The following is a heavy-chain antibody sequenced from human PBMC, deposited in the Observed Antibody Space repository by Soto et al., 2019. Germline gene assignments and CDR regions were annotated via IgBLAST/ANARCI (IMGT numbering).Heavy chain of an antibody. D-gene: IGHD6-13*01. J-gene: IGHJ5*02. CDR1: GFSLSNARMG. CDR2: IFSHDET. Sequence: SGPTLVNPTDTLTLTCTVSGFSLSNARMGVSSIRQPPGKALEGLAHIFSHDETSYSTSLKSRLTISKDTYQNQVVVHMTKLDPVDTATYYCARISVLAAADRWGQGTLVHVPS. CDR3: ARISVLAAADR. V-gene: IGHV2-26*01.